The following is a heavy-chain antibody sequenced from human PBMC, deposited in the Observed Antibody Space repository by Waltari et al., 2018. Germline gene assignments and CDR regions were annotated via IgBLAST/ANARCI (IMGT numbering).Heavy chain of an antibody. Sequence: QVQLQQWGAGLLKPSETLSLPCDLYGGSFQYYVWSWIRQSPGKGLEWIGEIDHNGITTYNPSLESRVGISVDSSTNQLLMNMTSVTVADTAVYFCARCDFWLRGLDLWGQGTTVTVSS. CDR1: GGSFQYYV. J-gene: IGHJ6*02. D-gene: IGHD3-3*01. V-gene: IGHV4-34*01. CDR2: IDHNGIT. CDR3: ARCDFWLRGLDL.